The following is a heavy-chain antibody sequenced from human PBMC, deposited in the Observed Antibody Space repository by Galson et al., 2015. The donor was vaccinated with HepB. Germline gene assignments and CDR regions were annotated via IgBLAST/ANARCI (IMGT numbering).Heavy chain of an antibody. CDR2: VWYDGSNK. Sequence: SLRLSCAASGFTFSHYGMHWVRQAPGKGLEWVAVVWYDGSNKYYADSVKGRFTISRDNSKNTLYLQMNSLRAEDTAVYYCARSRGWDTAMVWHYWGQGTLVTVSS. V-gene: IGHV3-33*01. CDR3: ARSRGWDTAMVWHY. J-gene: IGHJ4*02. D-gene: IGHD5-18*01. CDR1: GFTFSHYG.